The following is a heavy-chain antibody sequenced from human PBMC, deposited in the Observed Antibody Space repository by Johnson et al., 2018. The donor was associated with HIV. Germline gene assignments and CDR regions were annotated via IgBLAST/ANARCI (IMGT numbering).Heavy chain of an antibody. D-gene: IGHD4-17*01. J-gene: IGHJ3*02. CDR2: INWNGGST. Sequence: VQLVESGGGVVRPGGSLRLSCAASGFTFDDYGMSWVRQAPGKGLEWVSGINWNGGSTGYADSVKGRFTISRDNSKNTLYLQMNSLRAEDTAVYYCATGSPTVTTNAFDIWGQGTMVTVSS. V-gene: IGHV3-20*04. CDR3: ATGSPTVTTNAFDI. CDR1: GFTFDDYG.